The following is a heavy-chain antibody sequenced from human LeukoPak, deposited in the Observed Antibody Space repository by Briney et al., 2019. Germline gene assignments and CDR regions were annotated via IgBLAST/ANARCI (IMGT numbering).Heavy chain of an antibody. CDR2: ISAYNGNT. CDR1: GYTFTSYG. D-gene: IGHD1-26*01. CDR3: ARALPPFDP. Sequence: GASVKVSCKASGYTFTSYGISWVRQAPGQGLEWMGWISAYNGNTHYAQKFQGRVTMTRDMSTSTVYMELSSLRSEDTAVYYCARALPPFDPWGQGTLVTVSS. V-gene: IGHV1-18*01. J-gene: IGHJ5*02.